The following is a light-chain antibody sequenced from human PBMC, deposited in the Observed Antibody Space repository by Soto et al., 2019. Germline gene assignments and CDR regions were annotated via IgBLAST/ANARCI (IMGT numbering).Light chain of an antibody. V-gene: IGLV2-11*01. J-gene: IGLJ2*01. CDR1: SNDVGGYNY. CDR3: CSYAGSYSLV. CDR2: DVG. Sequence: QSALPQPRSVSGSPGQSVTLSCTGTSNDVGGYNYVSWYQQYPGKAPTLMIYDVGKRPSGVPDRFSGSKSGNTASLIISGLQAEDEADYYCCSYAGSYSLVFGGGTKLTVL.